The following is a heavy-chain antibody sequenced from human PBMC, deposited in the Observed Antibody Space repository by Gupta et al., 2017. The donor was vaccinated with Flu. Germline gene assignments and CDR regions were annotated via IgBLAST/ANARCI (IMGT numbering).Heavy chain of an antibody. Sequence: EVQLVESGGGLVKPGRSLSLSRVASGFPFSSFNMIWVRPAPGKGLVWVSFISTSSTYISYGDSEKGRFTISRDDAENSLCLQMDSWRAEDTAVYYCARGGYSSPSEPGPLDYWGQEILVSVSA. CDR3: ARGGYSSPSEPGPLDY. CDR2: ISTSSTYI. CDR1: GFPFSSFN. J-gene: IGHJ4*02. V-gene: IGHV3-21*02. D-gene: IGHD6-6*01.